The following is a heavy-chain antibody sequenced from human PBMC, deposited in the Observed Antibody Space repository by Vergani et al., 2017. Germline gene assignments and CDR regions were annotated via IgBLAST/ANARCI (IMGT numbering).Heavy chain of an antibody. CDR1: GFTFDDYA. D-gene: IGHD2-15*01. CDR3: AKSRSTHYYYYYMDV. V-gene: IGHV3-9*01. J-gene: IGHJ6*03. Sequence: EVRLLESGGGLVQPGGSLRLSCAASGFTFDDYAMHWVRQAPGKGLEWVSGISWNSGSIGYADSVKGRFTISRDNAKNSLYLQMNSLRAEDTALYYCAKSRSTHYYYYYMDVWGKGTTVTVSS. CDR2: ISWNSGSI.